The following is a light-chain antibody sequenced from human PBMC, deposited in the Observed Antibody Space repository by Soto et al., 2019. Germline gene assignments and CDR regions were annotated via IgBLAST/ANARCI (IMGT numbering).Light chain of an antibody. CDR1: QSVLYSSNNKNY. CDR3: QQYYTTLALT. V-gene: IGKV4-1*01. Sequence: DIVMTQSPDSLAVSLGERATINCKSSQSVLYSSNNKNYLAWYQQKPGQSPKLLIYWASIRESGVPDRFSGSGAGTDVTLPISSLQAEDVAVYDCQQYYTTLALTFGGGTKVEIK. CDR2: WAS. J-gene: IGKJ4*01.